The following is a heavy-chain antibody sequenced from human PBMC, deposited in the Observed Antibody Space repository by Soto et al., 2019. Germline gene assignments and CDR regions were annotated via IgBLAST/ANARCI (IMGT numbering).Heavy chain of an antibody. Sequence: QVQLQESGPGLVKPSETLSLICTVSGGSVSGDKNYWSWIRQSPGKGLEWIRYISYSGATNYNPSLKSRLTISVDRSKNQFALKLSSVTASDTALYYCATSPRFAFDFWGQGTTVIVSS. CDR1: GGSVSGDKNY. J-gene: IGHJ3*01. D-gene: IGHD3-16*01. CDR2: ISYSGAT. CDR3: ATSPRFAFDF. V-gene: IGHV4-61*01.